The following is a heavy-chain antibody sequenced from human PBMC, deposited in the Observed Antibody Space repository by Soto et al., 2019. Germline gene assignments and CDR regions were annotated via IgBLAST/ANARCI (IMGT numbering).Heavy chain of an antibody. Sequence: GGSLRLSCAASGFTFSSYGMHWVRQAPGKGLEWVAVISYDGSNKYYADSVKGRFTISRDNSKNTLYLQMNSLRAEDTAVYYCEKGSYDSSGYYDYWGQGTLVSVSS. D-gene: IGHD3-22*01. V-gene: IGHV3-30*18. CDR2: ISYDGSNK. CDR3: EKGSYDSSGYYDY. CDR1: GFTFSSYG. J-gene: IGHJ4*02.